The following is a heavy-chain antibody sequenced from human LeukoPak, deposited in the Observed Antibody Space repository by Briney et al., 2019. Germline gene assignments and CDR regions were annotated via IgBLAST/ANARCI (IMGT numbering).Heavy chain of an antibody. V-gene: IGHV3-9*01. CDR2: ISWNSGSI. Sequence: QPGGSLRLSCAASGFTFDDYAMHWVRQAPGKGLEWVSGISWNSGSIGYADSVKGRFTISRDNAKNSLYLQMNSLRAEDTAIYYCAKEDGVTMIVVARGMDVWGKGTTVTVSS. CDR1: GFTFDDYA. D-gene: IGHD3-22*01. CDR3: AKEDGVTMIVVARGMDV. J-gene: IGHJ6*03.